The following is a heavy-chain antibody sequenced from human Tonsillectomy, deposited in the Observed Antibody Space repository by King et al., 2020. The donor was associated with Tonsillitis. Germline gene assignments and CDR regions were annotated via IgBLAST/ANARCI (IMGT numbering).Heavy chain of an antibody. D-gene: IGHD4-17*01. J-gene: IGHJ6*02. Sequence: VQLVESGGGVVQPGRSLRLSCAASGFTFSSSAMHWVRQAPGKGLEWVAQISYDGSNKYYADSMKGRFTISRDNSKNTLYLQMNSLRAEDTAVYYCARRDGALEYYHYGMDVWGQGTTVTGSS. CDR1: GFTFSSSA. CDR2: ISYDGSNK. CDR3: ARRDGALEYYHYGMDV. V-gene: IGHV3-30-3*01.